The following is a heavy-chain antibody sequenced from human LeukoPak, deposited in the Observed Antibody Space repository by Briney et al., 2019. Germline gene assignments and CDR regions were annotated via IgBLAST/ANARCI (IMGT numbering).Heavy chain of an antibody. CDR1: GGSISSSTYY. J-gene: IGHJ4*02. Sequence: PSETLSLTCTVSGGSISSSTYYWGWIRQAPGKGLEWIGSIYYSGSTYYNPSLKSRVTISVDTSKNQFSLKLSSVTAADTAVYYCARDQGYYYDSSGYYDYWGQGTLVTVPS. CDR3: ARDQGYYYDSSGYYDY. D-gene: IGHD3-22*01. CDR2: IYYSGST. V-gene: IGHV4-39*07.